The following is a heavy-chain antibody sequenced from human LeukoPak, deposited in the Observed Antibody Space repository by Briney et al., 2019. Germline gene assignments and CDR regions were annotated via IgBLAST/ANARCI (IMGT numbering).Heavy chain of an antibody. J-gene: IGHJ3*02. CDR3: ARDRHNWNLGAFDI. Sequence: SETLSLTCTVSGGSISSYYWSWIRQPAGKGLEWIGRIYTSGSTNYNPSLKSRVTMSVDTSKNQFSLKLSSVTAADTAVYYCARDRHNWNLGAFDIWGQGTMVTVSS. CDR1: GGSISSYY. V-gene: IGHV4-4*07. D-gene: IGHD1-7*01. CDR2: IYTSGST.